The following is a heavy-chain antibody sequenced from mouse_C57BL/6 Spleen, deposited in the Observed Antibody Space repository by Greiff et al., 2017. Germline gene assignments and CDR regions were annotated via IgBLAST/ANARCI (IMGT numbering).Heavy chain of an antibody. CDR1: GFTFSDYG. D-gene: IGHD2-1*01. J-gene: IGHJ1*03. Sequence: EVHLVESGGGLVQPGGSLKLSCAASGFTFSDYGMAWVRQAPRKGPEWVAFISNLAYSIYSADTVTGRFTISRENAKNTLYLEMSRLRSEDTAMYYGARRGFGNYEGYFDVWGTGTTVTVSS. V-gene: IGHV5-15*01. CDR2: ISNLAYSI. CDR3: ARRGFGNYEGYFDV.